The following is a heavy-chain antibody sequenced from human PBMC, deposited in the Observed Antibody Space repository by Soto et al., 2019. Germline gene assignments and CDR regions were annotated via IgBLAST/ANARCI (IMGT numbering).Heavy chain of an antibody. CDR1: GASISSGSYY. CDR3: ARAVYSNHVY. D-gene: IGHD4-4*01. Sequence: LSLTCTVSGASISSGSYYWSWIRQLPGKGLEWIGYISNSGSTYYNPSLKSRVTISVDTSKNQFSLRVSSVTAADTAVYYCARAVYSNHVYWGQGTLVTVSS. CDR2: ISNSGST. V-gene: IGHV4-31*03. J-gene: IGHJ4*02.